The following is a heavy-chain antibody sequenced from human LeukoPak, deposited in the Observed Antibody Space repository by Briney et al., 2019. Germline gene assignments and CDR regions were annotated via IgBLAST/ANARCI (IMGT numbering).Heavy chain of an antibody. CDR3: ARARRGYSYGLDY. V-gene: IGHV3-30*09. J-gene: IGHJ4*02. D-gene: IGHD5-18*01. CDR1: GFTFSSYA. Sequence: PGRSLRLSCAASGFTFSSYAMHWVRQAPGKGLEWVAVISYDGSNKYYADSVKGRFAISRDNSKNTLYLQMNSLRAEDTAVYYCARARRGYSYGLDYWGQGTLVTVSS. CDR2: ISYDGSNK.